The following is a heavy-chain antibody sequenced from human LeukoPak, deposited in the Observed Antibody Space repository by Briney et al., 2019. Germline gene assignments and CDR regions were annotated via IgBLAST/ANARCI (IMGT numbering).Heavy chain of an antibody. CDR3: ARDRGSGWYYFDH. J-gene: IGHJ4*02. Sequence: GGSLRLSCAASGFTFSSYSMNWVRQAPGKGLEWVSSISSSSSYIYYADSVKGRFTISRDNAKNTLYLQMNSLRAEDTAVYYCARDRGSGWYYFDHWGQGTLVTVSS. CDR2: ISSSSSYI. D-gene: IGHD6-19*01. CDR1: GFTFSSYS. V-gene: IGHV3-21*01.